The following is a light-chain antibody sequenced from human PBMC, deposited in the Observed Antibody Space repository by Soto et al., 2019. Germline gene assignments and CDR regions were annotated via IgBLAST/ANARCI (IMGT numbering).Light chain of an antibody. V-gene: IGKV1-8*01. CDR2: AAS. Sequence: AIRMTQSPSSFSASTGVRVTITCRASQGISSYLAWYQQKPGKAPKLLIYAASTLQSGVPSRFSGSGSGTEFTHTISRLQSEDFATYYCQQYYSYPSTFGQGTKPEMK. CDR3: QQYYSYPST. CDR1: QGISSY. J-gene: IGKJ2*02.